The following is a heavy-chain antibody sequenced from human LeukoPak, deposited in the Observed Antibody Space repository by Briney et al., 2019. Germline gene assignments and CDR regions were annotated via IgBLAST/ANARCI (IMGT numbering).Heavy chain of an antibody. Sequence: PSETLSLTCTVSGGSISSSSYYWGWIRQPPGKGLEWIGSIYYSGSTYYNPSLKSRVTISVDTSKNQFSLKLSSVTAADTAVYYCARHWDSGWFPVDYFDCWGQGTLVTVSS. CDR2: IYYSGST. J-gene: IGHJ4*02. CDR1: GGSISSSSYY. CDR3: ARHWDSGWFPVDYFDC. D-gene: IGHD6-19*01. V-gene: IGHV4-39*01.